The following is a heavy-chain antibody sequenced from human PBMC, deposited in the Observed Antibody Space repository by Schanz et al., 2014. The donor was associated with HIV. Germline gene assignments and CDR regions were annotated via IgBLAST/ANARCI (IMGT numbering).Heavy chain of an antibody. CDR1: GFTFSSYS. D-gene: IGHD3-10*01. CDR2: ISTSSNNL. CDR3: ARYRVVRGVFDY. J-gene: IGHJ4*02. Sequence: EVQLVESGGGLVQTGGSLRLSCVASGFTFSSYSMNWVRQAPGKGLEWISYISTSSNNLFYADSVMGRFTISRDNARKSLYLQMSSLRDEDSAVYYCARYRVVRGVFDYWGLGALVTVSS. V-gene: IGHV3-48*02.